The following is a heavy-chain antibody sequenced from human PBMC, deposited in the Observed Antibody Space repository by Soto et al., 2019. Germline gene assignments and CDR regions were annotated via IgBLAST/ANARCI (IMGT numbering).Heavy chain of an antibody. V-gene: IGHV3-48*02. CDR2: ITSKSTTI. D-gene: IGHD3-10*01. Sequence: SLRLSCAASGFTFTSYSMNWVRQAPGQGLEWVSYITSKSTTIKYADSVKGRFTVSRDNAKNSLYLQLNSLRDEDTAVYYCATAGGYYYYGMDVWGQGTTVTVSS. CDR1: GFTFTSYS. CDR3: ATAGGYYYYGMDV. J-gene: IGHJ6*02.